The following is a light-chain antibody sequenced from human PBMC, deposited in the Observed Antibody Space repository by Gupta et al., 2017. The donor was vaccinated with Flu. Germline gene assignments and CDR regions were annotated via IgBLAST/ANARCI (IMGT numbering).Light chain of an antibody. CDR1: QNIDKN. J-gene: IGKJ5*01. CDR3: HQYHNWPLT. CDR2: SAS. Sequence: EIVLTQSPSTLSLSPGEISTLSCRASQNIDKNLAWYQQKPGQAPRLLIYSASSRATGIPARFSGSGSATEFTLTISSRQSEDFAVSYCHQYHNWPLTFGQGTRLEIK. V-gene: IGKV3-15*01.